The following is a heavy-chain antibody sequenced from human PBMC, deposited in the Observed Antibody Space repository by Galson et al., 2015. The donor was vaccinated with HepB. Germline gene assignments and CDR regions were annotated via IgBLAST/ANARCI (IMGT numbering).Heavy chain of an antibody. CDR2: INPNGGGT. CDR1: GYTFTGYY. V-gene: IGHV1-2*02. D-gene: IGHD3-3*01. J-gene: IGHJ4*02. CDR3: AIADTVPAAMYLRAAGTYDFCSGYPY. Sequence: SVKVSCEASGYTFTGYYMHWVRQAPGQGLEWMGWINPNGGGTNYAQKVKGRVTMTRDTSISTAYMELSRLRSDDTAVYYCAIADTVPAAMYLRAAGTYDFCSGYPYWGQGTLVTVSS.